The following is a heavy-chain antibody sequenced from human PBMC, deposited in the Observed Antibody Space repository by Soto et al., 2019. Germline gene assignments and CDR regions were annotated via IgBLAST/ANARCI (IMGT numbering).Heavy chain of an antibody. CDR2: ISAYNGNT. V-gene: IGHV1-18*01. CDR1: GYTFTNYG. CDR3: AIATEPPDY. Sequence: ASVKVSCKASGYTFTNYGISWMRQAPGQGLEWMGWISAYNGNTNYAQKLQGRVTMTTDTSTSTAYMELRSLSSDDTAVYYCAIATEPPDYWGQGTLVTVAS. J-gene: IGHJ4*02. D-gene: IGHD4-17*01.